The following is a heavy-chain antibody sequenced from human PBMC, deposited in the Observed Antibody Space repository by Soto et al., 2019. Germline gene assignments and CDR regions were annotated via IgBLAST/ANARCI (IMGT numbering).Heavy chain of an antibody. V-gene: IGHV4-39*01. J-gene: IGHJ6*02. D-gene: IGHD1-26*01. CDR3: ARVSGSYYYGMDV. CDR2: LFYTGHT. CDR1: GHSMSNTDYF. Sequence: PSETLSLTCTVSGHSMSNTDYFWGWIRQTPWSDLQWIGSLFYTGHTYYNPSLLSRVTISADTSKNQFFLRLTSVPAVDTAVYYCARVSGSYYYGMDVWGQGTTVTVSS.